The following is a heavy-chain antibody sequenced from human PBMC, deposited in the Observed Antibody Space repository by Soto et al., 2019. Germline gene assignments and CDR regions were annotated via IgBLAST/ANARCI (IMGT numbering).Heavy chain of an antibody. V-gene: IGHV3-21*01. J-gene: IGHJ3*01. CDR3: ARDSCRGGTCYRTYAFDP. CDR1: GFNLRSYT. CDR2: ISSGNRYI. D-gene: IGHD2-15*01. Sequence: PGWSLRLSCASCGFNLRSYTVTGVRHAPGKGLEWVSSISSGNRYIYYADSVKGRLIISRDDATNSLYLQMTSLRAEDKAVYSCARDSCRGGTCYRTYAFDPWGQGTMVTVS.